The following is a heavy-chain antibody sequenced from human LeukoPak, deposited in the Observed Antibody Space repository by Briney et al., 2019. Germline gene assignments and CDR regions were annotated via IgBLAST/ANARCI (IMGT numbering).Heavy chain of an antibody. V-gene: IGHV3-15*05. CDR1: GFTFSNAW. J-gene: IGHJ3*02. D-gene: IGHD2-15*01. CDR2: IKSKTDGGTT. CDR3: VGYCSGGNCPNAFDI. Sequence: GGSLRLSCAASGFTFSNAWMSWVRQPPGKGRDWVGRIKSKTDGGTTDYAAPVKGRFTISRDDSKNTLYLQMNSLKTEDTAVYYCVGYCSGGNCPNAFDIWGQGTMVTVSS.